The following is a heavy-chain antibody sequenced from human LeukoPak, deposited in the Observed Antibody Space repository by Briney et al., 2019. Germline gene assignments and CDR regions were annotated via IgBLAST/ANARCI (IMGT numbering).Heavy chain of an antibody. CDR1: GGSISSGSYY. J-gene: IGHJ4*02. V-gene: IGHV4-61*02. CDR2: IYTSGST. Sequence: SETLSLTCTVSGGSISSGSYYWSWIRQPAGKGLEWIGRIYTSGSTNYNPSLKSRVTISVDTSKNQFSLKLSSVTAADTAVYYCARVRPYYDILTGCSFDYWGQGTLVTVSS. CDR3: ARVRPYYDILTGCSFDY. D-gene: IGHD3-9*01.